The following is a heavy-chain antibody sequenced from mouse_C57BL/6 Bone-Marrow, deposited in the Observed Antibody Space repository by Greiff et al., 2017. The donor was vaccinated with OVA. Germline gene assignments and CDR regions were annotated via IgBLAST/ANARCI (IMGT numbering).Heavy chain of an antibody. CDR3: ARGVIRTGALAY. CDR1: EYEFPSHD. V-gene: IGHV5-2*01. Sequence: EVMLVESGGGLVQPGESLKLSCESNEYEFPSHDMSWVRKTPEQRLELVAAINSDGGSTYYPDTMESRFIISRDNTKNTLYLQLRSLRSEDTALYYCARGVIRTGALAYWGQGTTLTVSA. CDR2: INSDGGST. D-gene: IGHD2-4*01. J-gene: IGHJ2*01.